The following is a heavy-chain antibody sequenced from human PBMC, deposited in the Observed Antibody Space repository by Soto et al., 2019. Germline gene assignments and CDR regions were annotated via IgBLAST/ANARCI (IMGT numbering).Heavy chain of an antibody. CDR3: AKAGITMIVVVRNGHFDY. J-gene: IGHJ4*02. CDR2: ISGSGGST. Sequence: GESLKISCAASGFTFSSYAMSWVRQAPGKGLEWVSAISGSGGSTYYADSVKGRFTISRDNSKNTLYLQMNSLRAEDTAVYYCAKAGITMIVVVRNGHFDYWGQGTLVTVSS. V-gene: IGHV3-23*01. D-gene: IGHD3-22*01. CDR1: GFTFSSYA.